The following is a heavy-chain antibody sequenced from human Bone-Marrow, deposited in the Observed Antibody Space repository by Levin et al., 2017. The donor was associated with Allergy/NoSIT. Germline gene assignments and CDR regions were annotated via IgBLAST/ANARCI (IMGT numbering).Heavy chain of an antibody. V-gene: IGHV2-5*02. J-gene: IGHJ3*02. CDR2: IYWDDSK. Sequence: GSGPTLVKPTQTLTLTCTFSGFSLSTNPLAVAWIRQPPGKALEWLALIYWDDSKLYRPSLKSRLSITKDTSNNQVVLTMTNLDPVGTTTYYSARKELVPGFGGLVHHDAFDIWGQGTLVTVSS. D-gene: IGHD3/OR15-3a*01. CDR3: ARKELVPGFGGLVHHDAFDI. CDR1: GFSLSTNPLA.